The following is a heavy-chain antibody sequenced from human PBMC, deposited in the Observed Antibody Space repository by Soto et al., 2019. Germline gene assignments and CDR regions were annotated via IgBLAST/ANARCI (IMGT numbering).Heavy chain of an antibody. CDR1: GLKVSTSGVG. CDR2: IYWDDDK. V-gene: IGHV2-5*02. Sequence: SGTTLVNTIRTLTLTCIFSGLKVSTSGVGVAWIRQPPGKALEWLALIYWDDDKRYSPFLQSRVTITKDTSKNQVVLTMTNMDPVDPATYSCAHKGCCGAGMD. CDR3: AHKGCCGAGMD. J-gene: IGHJ6*01. D-gene: IGHD2-21*01.